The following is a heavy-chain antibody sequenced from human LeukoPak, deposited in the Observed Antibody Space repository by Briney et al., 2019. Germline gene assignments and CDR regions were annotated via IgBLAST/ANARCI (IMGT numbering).Heavy chain of an antibody. CDR1: GYTFTSYY. D-gene: IGHD3-3*01. CDR2: INPSGGST. CDR3: ARGFPIFGVVIIYYYYYGMDV. Sequence: GASVKVSCKASGYTFTSYYMHWVRQAPGQGLEWMGIINPSGGSTSYAQKFQGRVTMTRDTSTSTVYMELSSLRSEDTAVYYCARGFPIFGVVIIYYYYYGMDVWGQGTTVTVSS. J-gene: IGHJ6*02. V-gene: IGHV1-46*01.